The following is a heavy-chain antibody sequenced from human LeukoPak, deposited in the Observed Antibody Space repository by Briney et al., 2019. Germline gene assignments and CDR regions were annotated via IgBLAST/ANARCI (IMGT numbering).Heavy chain of an antibody. CDR2: INPNGGGR. V-gene: IGHV1-2*02. J-gene: IGHJ4*02. D-gene: IGHD3-16*01. Sequence: GASVTVSCKASGYTFTAYYLHWVRPAPGQGREWMGWINPNGGGRNYAQKFQGSVTMTRDTSISTAYMELSSLRSDDTAVYYCASAGVVPPAPFDYWGQRTLVTVSS. CDR3: ASAGVVPPAPFDY. CDR1: GYTFTAYY.